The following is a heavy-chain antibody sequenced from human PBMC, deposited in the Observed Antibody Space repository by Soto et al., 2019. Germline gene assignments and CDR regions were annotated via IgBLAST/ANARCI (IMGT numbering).Heavy chain of an antibody. CDR3: ARTYATSYYYDSSGYYHDAFDI. D-gene: IGHD3-22*01. Sequence: TETLSLTCAVYGGSFSGYYWSWIRQPPGKGLEWIGEINHSGSTNYNPSLKSRVTISVDTSKNQFSLKLSSVTAADTAVYYCARTYATSYYYDSSGYYHDAFDIWGQGTMVTVS. CDR1: GGSFSGYY. V-gene: IGHV4-34*01. J-gene: IGHJ3*02. CDR2: INHSGST.